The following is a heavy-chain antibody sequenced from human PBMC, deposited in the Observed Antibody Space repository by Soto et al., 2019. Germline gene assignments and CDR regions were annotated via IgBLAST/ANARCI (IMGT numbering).Heavy chain of an antibody. CDR3: ARGLGGRMDD. J-gene: IGHJ6*02. CDR2: IIPILGET. D-gene: IGHD3-16*01. V-gene: IGHV1-69*08. Sequence: QVQLVQSGAEVKKPGSSVRVSCKASGTIFSSYTISWVRQAPGQVLEWMGRIIPILGETNSAQKFQGRVTLTADKSTNTAYVQLNSLRLEDTAVYYCARGLGGRMDDWGQGTTVTVSS. CDR1: GTIFSSYT.